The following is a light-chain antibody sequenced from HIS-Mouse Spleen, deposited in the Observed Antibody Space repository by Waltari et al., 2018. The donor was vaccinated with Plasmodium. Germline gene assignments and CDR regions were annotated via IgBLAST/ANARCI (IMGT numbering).Light chain of an antibody. J-gene: IGLJ3*02. CDR2: EDS. V-gene: IGLV3-10*01. CDR3: YSTDSSGNHRV. CDR1: ALPKQY. Sequence: SYELTQPPSVSVSPGPTARPHCAGDALPKQYAYWYQQKSGQAPVLGIYEDSKRPSGIPERFSGSSSGTMATLTISGAQVEDEADYYCYSTDSSGNHRVFGGGTKLTVL.